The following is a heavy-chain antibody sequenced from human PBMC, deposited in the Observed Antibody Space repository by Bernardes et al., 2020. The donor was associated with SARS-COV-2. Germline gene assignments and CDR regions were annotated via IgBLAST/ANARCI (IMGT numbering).Heavy chain of an antibody. CDR3: ARGGTGPTNALRPHNWFDP. CDR1: GYTFTGYY. D-gene: IGHD1-7*01. J-gene: IGHJ5*02. V-gene: IGHV1-2*02. Sequence: ASVKVSCKASGYTFTGYYMHWVRQAPGQGLEWMGWINPNSGGTNYAQKFQGRVTMTRDTSISTAYMELSRLRSDDTAVYYCARGGTGPTNALRPHNWFDPWGQGTLVTVSS. CDR2: INPNSGGT.